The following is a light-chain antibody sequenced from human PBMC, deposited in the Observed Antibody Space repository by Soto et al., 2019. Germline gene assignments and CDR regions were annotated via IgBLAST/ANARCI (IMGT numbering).Light chain of an antibody. Sequence: EIVLTQSPATLSLSPGERATLSCRASQSVSSYLAWYQQKPVQAPRLLIYDASNSATGIPARFSGSGSGTDFTLTISSLEPEDFAVYYCQQRSNWPLTFGGGTKVEIK. CDR2: DAS. CDR1: QSVSSY. CDR3: QQRSNWPLT. V-gene: IGKV3-11*01. J-gene: IGKJ4*01.